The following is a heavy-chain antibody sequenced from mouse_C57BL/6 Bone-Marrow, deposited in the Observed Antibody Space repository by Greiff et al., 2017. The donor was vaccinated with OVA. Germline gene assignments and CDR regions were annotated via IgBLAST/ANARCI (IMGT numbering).Heavy chain of an antibody. V-gene: IGHV1-5*01. CDR2: IYPGNSDT. Sequence: EVQLQQSGTVLARPGASVKMSCKTSGYTFTSYWMHWVKQRPGQGLEWIGAIYPGNSDTSYNQKFKGKAKLTAVTSASTAYMELSSLTNEDSAVYYCTKGDGYSSWFAYWGQGTLVTVSA. D-gene: IGHD2-3*01. J-gene: IGHJ3*01. CDR3: TKGDGYSSWFAY. CDR1: GYTFTSYW.